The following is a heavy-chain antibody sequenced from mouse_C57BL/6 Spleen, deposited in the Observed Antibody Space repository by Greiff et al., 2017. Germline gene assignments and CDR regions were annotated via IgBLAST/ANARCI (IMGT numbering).Heavy chain of an antibody. CDR2: IRNKANGYTT. V-gene: IGHV7-3*01. J-gene: IGHJ2*01. D-gene: IGHD3-2*02. CDR3: ARYGSQDHFDY. CDR1: GFTFTDYY. Sequence: EVQLVESGGGLVQPGGSLSLSCAASGFTFTDYYMSWVRQPPGKALEWLGFIRNKANGYTTEYSASVKGRFTISRDNSQSILYLQMNALRAEDSATYYCARYGSQDHFDYWGQGTTLTVSS.